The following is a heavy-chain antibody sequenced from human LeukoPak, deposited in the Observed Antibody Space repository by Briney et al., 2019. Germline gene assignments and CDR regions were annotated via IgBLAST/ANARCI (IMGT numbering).Heavy chain of an antibody. CDR2: IKQDGSEK. Sequence: GGSLRLSCAASGFTFSSYWMSWVRQAPGKGLEWVANIKQDGSEKYYVDSVKGQFTISRDNAKNSLYLQMNSLRAEDTAVYYCARSLLEYSQYYMDVWGKGTTVTVSS. CDR3: ARSLLEYSQYYMDV. CDR1: GFTFSSYW. V-gene: IGHV3-7*01. D-gene: IGHD5-18*01. J-gene: IGHJ6*03.